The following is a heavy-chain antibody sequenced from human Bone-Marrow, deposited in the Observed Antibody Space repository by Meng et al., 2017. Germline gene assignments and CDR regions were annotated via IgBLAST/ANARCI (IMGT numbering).Heavy chain of an antibody. J-gene: IGHJ4*02. CDR2: IRNKANSHTT. CDR3: ARASCSTATCLDY. V-gene: IGHV3-72*01. Sequence: GGSLRLSCAASGFTFSSFYMDWVRQAPGKGLEWVARIRNKANSHTTEYAASVRGRFTISRDDSRASLYLQMDSLKAEDSAVYYCARASCSTATCLDYWGRGTRVT. CDR1: GFTFSSFY. D-gene: IGHD2-2*01.